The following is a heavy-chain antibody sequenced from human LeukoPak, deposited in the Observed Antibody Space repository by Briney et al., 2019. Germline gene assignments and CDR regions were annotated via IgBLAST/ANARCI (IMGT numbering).Heavy chain of an antibody. D-gene: IGHD5-12*01. CDR1: GGSISSSSYY. CDR3: ARGFDSKSTYFDY. J-gene: IGHJ4*02. Sequence: SETLSLTCTVSGGSISSSSYYWGWIRQPPGKWLEWIGSIHYSGNTYYNPSLQSRVTISVDTSKNQFSLKVRSVTAADTAVYYCARGFDSKSTYFDYWGQGTLVTVSS. CDR2: IHYSGNT. V-gene: IGHV4-39*07.